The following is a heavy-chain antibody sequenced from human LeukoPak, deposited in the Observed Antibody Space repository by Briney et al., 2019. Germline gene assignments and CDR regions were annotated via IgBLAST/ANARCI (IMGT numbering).Heavy chain of an antibody. CDR1: GGSFSGYY. CDR3: ARYADYYGSGNYYFDY. J-gene: IGHJ4*02. D-gene: IGHD3-10*01. CDR2: IYYSGST. Sequence: SETLSLTCAVYGGSFSGYYWSWIRQPPGKGLEWIGYIYYSGSTYYNPSLKSRVTISVDTSKNQFSLKLSSVTAADTAVYYCARYADYYGSGNYYFDYWGQGTLVTVSS. V-gene: IGHV4-30-4*08.